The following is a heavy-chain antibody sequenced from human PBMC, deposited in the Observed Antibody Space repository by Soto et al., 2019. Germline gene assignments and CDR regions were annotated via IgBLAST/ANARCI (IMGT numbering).Heavy chain of an antibody. Sequence: PSQTLSLTCAISGDSVSSNSAAWNWIRQSPSRGLEWLGRTYYRSKWYNDYAVSVKSRITINPDTSKNSLYLQMNSLRAEDTAVYYCARDEQQRHYYYGMDVWGQGTTVTVSS. D-gene: IGHD6-13*01. CDR3: ARDEQQRHYYYGMDV. V-gene: IGHV6-1*01. CDR2: TYYRSKWYN. J-gene: IGHJ6*02. CDR1: GDSVSSNSAA.